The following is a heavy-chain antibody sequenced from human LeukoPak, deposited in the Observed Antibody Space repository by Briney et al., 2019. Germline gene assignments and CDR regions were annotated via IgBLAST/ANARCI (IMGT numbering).Heavy chain of an antibody. Sequence: ASVKVSCKASGYTFTSYYMHWVRQAPGQGLEWMGWINPNSGGTNYAQKFQGRVTMTRDTSISTAYMELSRLRSDDTAVYYCARGPIPPLSDDPTEYYFDYWGQGTLVTVSS. CDR3: ARGPIPPLSDDPTEYYFDY. CDR2: INPNSGGT. D-gene: IGHD2-2*02. CDR1: GYTFTSYY. J-gene: IGHJ4*02. V-gene: IGHV1-2*02.